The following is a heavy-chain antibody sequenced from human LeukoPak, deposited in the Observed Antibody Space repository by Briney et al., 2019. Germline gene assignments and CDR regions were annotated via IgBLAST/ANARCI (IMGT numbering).Heavy chain of an antibody. Sequence: PGGSLRLSCAASGFTVSSNYMNWVRQAPGKGLEWVSVIYSGGSTYYADSVKGRFTISRDNSENTLYLQMNTLRAEDTAVYYCARRYSSGWWIDYWGQGTLVTVSS. D-gene: IGHD6-19*01. CDR1: GFTVSSNY. CDR2: IYSGGST. J-gene: IGHJ4*02. V-gene: IGHV3-53*01. CDR3: ARRYSSGWWIDY.